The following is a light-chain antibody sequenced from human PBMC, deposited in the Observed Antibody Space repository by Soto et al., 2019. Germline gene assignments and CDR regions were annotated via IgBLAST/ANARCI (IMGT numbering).Light chain of an antibody. J-gene: IGKJ5*01. V-gene: IGKV3-11*01. CDR3: QQRNSWPPTFT. CDR1: QSVCAR. CDR2: DTS. Sequence: ESVLTQSPDTLSLSPGESATLSCRASQSVCARLSWYKHKPGQPPRLLIFDTSTSATGTAARFSGSGSGTDFTFTISSLELEDFAAYYCQQRNSWPPTFTFGQGTRLEIK.